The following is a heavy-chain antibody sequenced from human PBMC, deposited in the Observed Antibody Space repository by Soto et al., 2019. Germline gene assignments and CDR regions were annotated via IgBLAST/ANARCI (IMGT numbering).Heavy chain of an antibody. J-gene: IGHJ4*02. V-gene: IGHV3-23*01. D-gene: IGHD3-22*01. CDR1: GFTFSSYA. Sequence: LRLSCAASGFTFSSYAMSWVRQAPGKGLEWVSAISGSGGSTYYADSVKGRFTISRDNSKNTLYLQMNSLRAEDTAVYYCAKGTIVEDYFDYWGQGTLVTVSS. CDR2: ISGSGGST. CDR3: AKGTIVEDYFDY.